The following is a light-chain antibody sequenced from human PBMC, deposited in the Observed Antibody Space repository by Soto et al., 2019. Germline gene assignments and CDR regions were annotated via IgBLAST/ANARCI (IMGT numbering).Light chain of an antibody. CDR1: QSVSSSY. V-gene: IGKV3-20*01. CDR3: QQYGKLPIT. Sequence: DIVLTQSPGSLSLSPGERATLSCRASQSVSSSYLAWYQQKPGQAPSLLLFGASSRATGLPDRFSGSGSATDFTLTINLLEPEDFTVYYCQQYGKLPITFGQGTRLEIK. CDR2: GAS. J-gene: IGKJ5*01.